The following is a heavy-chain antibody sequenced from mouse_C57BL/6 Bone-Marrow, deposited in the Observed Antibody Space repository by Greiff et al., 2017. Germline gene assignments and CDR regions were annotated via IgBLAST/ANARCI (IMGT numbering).Heavy chain of an antibody. CDR3: ARGDYGSSYDYAMDY. CDR1: GYTFTDYY. V-gene: IGHV1-76*01. CDR2: IYPGSGNT. J-gene: IGHJ4*01. Sequence: QVHVKQSGAELVRPGASVKLSCKASGYTFTDYYINWVKQRPGQGLEWISRIYPGSGNTYYNEKFKGKATLTAEKSSSTAYMQLSSLTSEDAAVYFGARGDYGSSYDYAMDYGGQGTSVTVSS. D-gene: IGHD1-1*01.